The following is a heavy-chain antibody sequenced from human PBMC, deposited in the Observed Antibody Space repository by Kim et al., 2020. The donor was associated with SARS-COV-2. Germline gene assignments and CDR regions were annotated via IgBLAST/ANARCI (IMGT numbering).Heavy chain of an antibody. D-gene: IGHD3-22*01. CDR2: IIPILGIA. J-gene: IGHJ4*02. Sequence: SVKVSCKASGGTFSSYAISWVRQAPGQGLEWMGRIIPILGIANYAQKFQGRVTITADKSTSTAYMELSSLRSEDTAVYYCARIPRITMIVVPPGDYWGQ. CDR3: ARIPRITMIVVPPGDY. V-gene: IGHV1-69*04. CDR1: GGTFSSYA.